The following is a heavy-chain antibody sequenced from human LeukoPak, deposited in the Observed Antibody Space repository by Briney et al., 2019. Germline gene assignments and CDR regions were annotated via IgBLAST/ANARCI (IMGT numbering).Heavy chain of an antibody. CDR3: ARVASSGVSENFDV. CDR2: IYNGGDT. Sequence: PSGTLSLTCDVSGGSIISYYWWTCIRQPPGKGLWVVSEIYNGGDTNYNPSLKRRFTISVHKSRNQFSLRVTSVTAADTAVYYCARVASSGVSENFDVWGRGTLVTVSS. V-gene: IGHV4-4*02. CDR1: GGSIISYYW. J-gene: IGHJ2*01. D-gene: IGHD6-25*01.